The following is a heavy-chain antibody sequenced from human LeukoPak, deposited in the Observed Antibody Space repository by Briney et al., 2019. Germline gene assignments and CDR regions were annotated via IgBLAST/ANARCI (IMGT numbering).Heavy chain of an antibody. Sequence: SVKVSCKADGGTFSIYAISWVRQAPGQGLEWMGRIIPILGIANYAQKFQGRFTITADKSKSTAYMELSSLRAEDTALYYCARDNDLPYFGAYGMVVWRERTKVSVCS. V-gene: IGHV1-69*04. D-gene: IGHD3-9*01. CDR2: IIPILGIA. CDR1: GGTFSIYA. J-gene: IGHJ6*04. CDR3: ARDNDLPYFGAYGMVV.